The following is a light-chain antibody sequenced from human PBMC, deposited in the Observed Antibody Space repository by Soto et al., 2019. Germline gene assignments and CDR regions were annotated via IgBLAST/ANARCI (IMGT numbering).Light chain of an antibody. V-gene: IGKV3-11*01. Sequence: EIVLTQSPATLSLSPGERATLSCRASQGLYNYLAWYQQKPGQTPRLLIYDASTRATGIPARFSGDWSGTDSTLTVDTLEPEDFAVYYCQQRISWPITFGQGTRLEI. CDR1: QGLYNY. CDR3: QQRISWPIT. CDR2: DAS. J-gene: IGKJ5*01.